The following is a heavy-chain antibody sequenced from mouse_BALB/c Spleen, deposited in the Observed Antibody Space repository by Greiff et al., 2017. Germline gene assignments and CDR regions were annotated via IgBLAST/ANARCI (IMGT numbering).Heavy chain of an antibody. D-gene: IGHD1-1*01. CDR2: ISSGSSTI. CDR1: GFTFSSFG. Sequence: EVQLVESGGGLVQPGGSRKLSCAASGFTFSSFGMHWVRQAPEKGLEWVAYISSGSSTIYYADTVKGRFTISRDNPKNTLFLQMTSLRSEDTAMYYCARQGYYGSSYFYAMDYWGQGTSVTVSS. CDR3: ARQGYYGSSYFYAMDY. J-gene: IGHJ4*01. V-gene: IGHV5-17*02.